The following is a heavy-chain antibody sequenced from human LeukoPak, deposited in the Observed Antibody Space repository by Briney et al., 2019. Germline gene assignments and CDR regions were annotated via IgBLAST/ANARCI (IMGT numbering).Heavy chain of an antibody. CDR2: ISRSGSAI. CDR1: GFTFSTSE. D-gene: IGHD3-22*01. Sequence: GSLRLSCAASGFTFSTSEMNWVRQAPGKGLEWVSYISRSGSAIYYADSVKGRFTISRDNAKNSLYLQMNSLRAEDTAVYYCARDLDYYDSSGYLTPDAFDIWGQGTAVTVSS. V-gene: IGHV3-48*03. CDR3: ARDLDYYDSSGYLTPDAFDI. J-gene: IGHJ3*02.